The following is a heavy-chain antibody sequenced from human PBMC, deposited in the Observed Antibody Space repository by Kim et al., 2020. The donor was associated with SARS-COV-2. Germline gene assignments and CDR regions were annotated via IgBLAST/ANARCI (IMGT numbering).Heavy chain of an antibody. CDR3: ARDWGNYYDSSGYPFDY. D-gene: IGHD3-22*01. V-gene: IGHV1-18*04. Sequence: ASVKVSCKASGYTFTSYGISWVRQAPGQGLEWMGWISAYNGKTNYAQKLQGRVTMTTDTSTSTAYMELRSLRSDDTAVYYCARDWGNYYDSSGYPFDYWGQGTLVTVSS. CDR1: GYTFTSYG. J-gene: IGHJ4*02. CDR2: ISAYNGKT.